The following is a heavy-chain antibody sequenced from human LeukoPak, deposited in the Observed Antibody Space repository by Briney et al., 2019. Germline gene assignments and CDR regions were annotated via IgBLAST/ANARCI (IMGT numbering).Heavy chain of an antibody. J-gene: IGHJ3*02. CDR2: IIPILGIA. CDR3: AREDQYYYDSSGYYPGSFDI. Sequence: SVKVSCKASGGTFSSYAISWVRQAPGQGLEWMGRIIPILGIANYAQKFQGRVTITADKSTSTAYMELSSLRSEDTAVYYCAREDQYYYDSSGYYPGSFDIWGQGTVVTVSS. V-gene: IGHV1-69*04. D-gene: IGHD3-22*01. CDR1: GGTFSSYA.